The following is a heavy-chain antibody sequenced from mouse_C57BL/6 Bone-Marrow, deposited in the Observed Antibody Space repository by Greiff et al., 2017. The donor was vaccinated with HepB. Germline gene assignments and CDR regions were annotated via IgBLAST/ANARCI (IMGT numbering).Heavy chain of an antibody. D-gene: IGHD1-1*01. Sequence: VQLQQPGAELVRPGSSVKLSCKASGYTFTSYWMHWVKQRPIQGLEWIGNIDPSDSETHYNQKFKDKATVTVDKSSSTAYMQLSSLTSEDSAVSYCARGGTTVDGDFDVWGTGTTVTVSS. CDR2: IDPSDSET. J-gene: IGHJ1*03. V-gene: IGHV1-52*01. CDR1: GYTFTSYW. CDR3: ARGGTTVDGDFDV.